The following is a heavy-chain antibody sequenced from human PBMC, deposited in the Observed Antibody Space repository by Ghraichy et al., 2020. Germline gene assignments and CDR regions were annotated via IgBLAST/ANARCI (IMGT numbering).Heavy chain of an antibody. CDR3: ARHYYDSRAQYYMDV. J-gene: IGHJ6*03. CDR1: GYSISSGYY. D-gene: IGHD3-22*01. CDR2: IYHSGST. V-gene: IGHV4-38-2*01. Sequence: SETLSLTCAVSGYSISSGYYWGWIRQPPGKGLEWIGSIYHSGSTYYNPSLKSRVTISVDTSKNQFSLKLSSVTAADTAVYYCARHYYDSRAQYYMDVWGKGTPVPVSS.